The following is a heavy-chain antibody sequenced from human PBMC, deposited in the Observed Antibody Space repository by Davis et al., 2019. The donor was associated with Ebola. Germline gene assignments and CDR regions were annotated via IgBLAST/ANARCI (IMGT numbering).Heavy chain of an antibody. D-gene: IGHD3-3*01. CDR1: GFHFTNYW. CDR3: SRSFGLLIEGWFDP. J-gene: IGHJ5*02. V-gene: IGHV3-74*01. Sequence: GESLKIPCATSGFHFTNYWMHWVRQAPGKGLGWVSRISGGGGTTDYAASVKGRFTISRDYAKNTLYLQMNSLRAEDTAVYYCSRSFGLLIEGWFDPWGQGTLVTVSS. CDR2: ISGGGGTT.